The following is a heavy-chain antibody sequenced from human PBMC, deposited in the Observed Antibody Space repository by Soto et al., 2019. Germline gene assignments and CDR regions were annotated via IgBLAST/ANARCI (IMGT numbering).Heavy chain of an antibody. Sequence: GGSLRLSCAASGFTFSSYSMNWVRQAPGKGLEWVSSISSSSSSYIYYADSVKGRFTISRDNAKNSLYLQMNSLRAEDTAVYYCARDPQQLVFSWSDPWGQGTLVTVSS. CDR3: ARDPQQLVFSWSDP. CDR2: ISSSSSSYI. CDR1: GFTFSSYS. J-gene: IGHJ5*02. V-gene: IGHV3-21*01. D-gene: IGHD6-13*01.